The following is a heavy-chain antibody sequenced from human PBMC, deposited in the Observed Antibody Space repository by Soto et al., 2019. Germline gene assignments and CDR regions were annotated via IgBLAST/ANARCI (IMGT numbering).Heavy chain of an antibody. CDR2: ISGTGGTT. CDR3: AKDMVLYSGYGPSGMVF. J-gene: IGHJ6*02. Sequence: PGGSLRLSCAASGFTFSSYAMSWVRQAPGKGLEWVSAISGTGGTTYYADSVKGRFTISRDNSRNTLHLQMNSLRAEDTAVYYCAKDMVLYSGYGPSGMVFWGQGTTVTVSS. CDR1: GFTFSSYA. V-gene: IGHV3-23*01. D-gene: IGHD5-12*01.